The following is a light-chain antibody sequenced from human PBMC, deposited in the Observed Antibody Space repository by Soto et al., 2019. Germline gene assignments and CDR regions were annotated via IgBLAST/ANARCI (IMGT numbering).Light chain of an antibody. J-gene: IGLJ1*01. V-gene: IGLV2-14*01. Sequence: QSALTQPASVSGSPGQSITISCTGTSSDVGGYNYVSWYQQRPGKAPKLMIYEVNNRPSGISNRFSGSKSGNTASLTISGLQAEDEAEYYCSSYTNINTRACVFGTGTKVTVL. CDR1: SSDVGGYNY. CDR2: EVN. CDR3: SSYTNINTRACV.